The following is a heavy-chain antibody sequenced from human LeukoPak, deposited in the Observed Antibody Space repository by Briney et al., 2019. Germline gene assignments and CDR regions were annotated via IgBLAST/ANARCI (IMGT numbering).Heavy chain of an antibody. CDR1: GYTFTRYY. Sequence: ASVKVSCKASGYTFTRYYMHWVRQAPGQGLEWMGWINPNSGGTNYAQKFQGRVTMTRDTSISTACMELSRLRSDDTAVYYCARDQIGYSYGSGMDVWGQGTTVTVSS. V-gene: IGHV1-2*02. J-gene: IGHJ6*02. CDR3: ARDQIGYSYGSGMDV. CDR2: INPNSGGT. D-gene: IGHD5-18*01.